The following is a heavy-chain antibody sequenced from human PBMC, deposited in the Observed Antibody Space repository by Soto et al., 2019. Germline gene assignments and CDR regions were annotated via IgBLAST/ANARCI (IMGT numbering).Heavy chain of an antibody. CDR2: IIPIFGTA. CDR3: ARASPGGRGYSGYDYYYYGMDV. J-gene: IGHJ6*02. CDR1: GGTFSSYA. D-gene: IGHD5-12*01. V-gene: IGHV1-69*06. Sequence: ASVKVSCKASGGTFSSYAISWVRQAPGQWLEWMGGIIPIFGTANYAQKFQGRVTITADKSTSTAYMELSSLRSEDTAVYYCARASPGGRGYSGYDYYYYGMDVWGQGTTVTVSS.